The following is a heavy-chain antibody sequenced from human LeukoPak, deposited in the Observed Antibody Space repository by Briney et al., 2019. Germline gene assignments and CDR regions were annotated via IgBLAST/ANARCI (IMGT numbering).Heavy chain of an antibody. CDR3: AELGITMIGGV. V-gene: IGHV3-48*03. Sequence: GGSLRLSCAASGFNFDINDMYWVRQAPGKGLEWISYIDNTGTTIYYADSVEGRFTISRDNAKNSLYLQMNSLRAEDTAVYYCAELGITMIGGVWGKGTTVTISS. J-gene: IGHJ6*04. D-gene: IGHD3-10*02. CDR1: GFNFDIND. CDR2: IDNTGTTI.